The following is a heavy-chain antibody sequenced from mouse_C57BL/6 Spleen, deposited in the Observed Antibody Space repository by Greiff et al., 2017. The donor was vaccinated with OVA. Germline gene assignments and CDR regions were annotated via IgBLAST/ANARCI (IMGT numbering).Heavy chain of an antibody. CDR3: AREGDPTY. CDR2: INPSSGYT. V-gene: IGHV1-4*01. CDR1: GYTFTSYT. J-gene: IGHJ2*01. Sequence: VQGVESGAELARPGASVKMSCKASGYTFTSYTMHWVKQRPGQGLEWIGYINPSSGYTKYNQKFKDKATLTADKSSSTAYMQLSSLTSEDSAVYYCAREGDPTYWGQGTTLTVSS.